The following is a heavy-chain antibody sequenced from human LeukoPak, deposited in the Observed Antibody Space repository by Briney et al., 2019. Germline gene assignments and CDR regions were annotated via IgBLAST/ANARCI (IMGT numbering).Heavy chain of an antibody. D-gene: IGHD6-13*01. J-gene: IGHJ3*02. CDR2: ISSNGGST. CDR3: ARAEGYGAFDI. Sequence: GGSLRLSCAASGFTFSSYAMHWVRQAPGKGLEYVSAISSNGGSTYYANSVKGRFTISRDNSKNTLYLQMGSLRAEDTAVYYCARAEGYGAFDIWGQGTMVTVSS. CDR1: GFTFSSYA. V-gene: IGHV3-64*01.